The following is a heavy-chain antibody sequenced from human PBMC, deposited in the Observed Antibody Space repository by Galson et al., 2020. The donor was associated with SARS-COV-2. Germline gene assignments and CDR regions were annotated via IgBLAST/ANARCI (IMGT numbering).Heavy chain of an antibody. Sequence: SETLSLTCTVSGGSISSSNYYWGRVRPPPGEGLEWIGSIYYTESNYYNPSLTSRVTMSVDTSRNQFSLKLSSVTAADTAVYYCARQILTGYYSFYYFDFWGQGTLVTVSS. CDR1: GGSISSSNYY. D-gene: IGHD3-9*01. V-gene: IGHV4-39*01. J-gene: IGHJ4*02. CDR2: IYYTESN. CDR3: ARQILTGYYSFYYFDF.